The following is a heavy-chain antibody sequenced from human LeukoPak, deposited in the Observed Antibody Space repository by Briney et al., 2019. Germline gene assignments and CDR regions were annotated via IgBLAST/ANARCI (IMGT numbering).Heavy chain of an antibody. CDR3: ARGSHTPDAGY. J-gene: IGHJ4*02. Sequence: SETLSLTCAVSDDSISGTIYYWSWIRQPPGKGLEWIGYVSYSGSTDYNPSLKSRVTISLDASKNQFSLKLTSVTAADTAVYYCARGSHTPDAGYWGPGTLVAVSP. D-gene: IGHD1-1*01. CDR2: VSYSGST. V-gene: IGHV4-61*01. CDR1: DDSISGTIYY.